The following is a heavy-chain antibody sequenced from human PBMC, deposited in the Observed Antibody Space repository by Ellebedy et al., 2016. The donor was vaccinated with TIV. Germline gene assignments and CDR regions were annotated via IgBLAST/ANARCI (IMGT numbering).Heavy chain of an antibody. D-gene: IGHD1-26*01. CDR3: AKDHVSKDSGSYYDGGY. Sequence: GGSLRLXXAASGFTFSSYAMSWVRQAPGKGLEWVSAISGSGGSTYYADSVKGRFTISRDNSKNTLYLQMNSLRAEDTAVYYCAKDHVSKDSGSYYDGGYWGQGTLVTVSS. CDR1: GFTFSSYA. CDR2: ISGSGGST. V-gene: IGHV3-23*01. J-gene: IGHJ4*02.